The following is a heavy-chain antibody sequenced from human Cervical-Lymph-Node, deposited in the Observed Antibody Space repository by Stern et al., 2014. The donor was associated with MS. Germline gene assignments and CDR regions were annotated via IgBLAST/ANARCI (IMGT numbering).Heavy chain of an antibody. CDR3: ALSSEASDRCYSLGYGL. J-gene: IGHJ4*02. CDR1: GGTFSKFP. D-gene: IGHD5-18*01. CDR2: ILHIVGAP. V-gene: IGHV1-69*01. Sequence: QVQLMQSGAEVTKPGSSVKVSCKASGGTFSKFPSSWVRQAPGQGLEWMGGILHIVGAPTYAQEVRGRVTITADVTTRTVYMELSSLRSDDTAVYYCALSSEASDRCYSLGYGLWGQGTLVTVSS.